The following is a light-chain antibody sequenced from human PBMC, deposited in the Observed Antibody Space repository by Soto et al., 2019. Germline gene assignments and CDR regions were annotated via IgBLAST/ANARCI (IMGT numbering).Light chain of an antibody. J-gene: IGKJ2*01. CDR3: QQYGSSPPYT. V-gene: IGKV3-20*01. CDR1: QSLRRTY. Sequence: EIVLTQSPDTLSLSPGDRATLSCRTSQSLRRTYLAWYQQRPGQPPRVLMYDASTRATGIPDRFIGSGSGTDFTLTISRLEPEDFAVYNCQQYGSSPPYTFGQGTKLE. CDR2: DAS.